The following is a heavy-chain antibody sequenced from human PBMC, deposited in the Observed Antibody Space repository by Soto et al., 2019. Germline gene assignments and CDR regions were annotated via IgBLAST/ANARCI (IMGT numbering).Heavy chain of an antibody. CDR2: IIPIFGTA. J-gene: IGHJ6*02. D-gene: IGHD2-8*01. Sequence: SVKVSCKASGGTFSSYAISWVRQAPGQGLEWMGGIIPIFGTANYAQKFQGRVTITADDSTSTAYLELSSLRFEDTAVYYFARDEYCTNGVCSLYYYYGMDVWGQGTTVTVSS. CDR1: GGTFSSYA. CDR3: ARDEYCTNGVCSLYYYYGMDV. V-gene: IGHV1-69*13.